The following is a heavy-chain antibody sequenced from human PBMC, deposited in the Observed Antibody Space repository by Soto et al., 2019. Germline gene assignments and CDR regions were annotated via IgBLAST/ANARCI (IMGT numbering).Heavy chain of an antibody. CDR2: ISADNGNT. V-gene: IGHV1-18*01. J-gene: IGHJ6*02. CDR1: GYTFTSYG. Sequence: QVQLVQSGAEVKKPGASVKVSCKASGYTFTSYGISWVRQAPGQGLEWMGWISADNGNTNYAQKLQGRVTMTTDPSTSTAYMGLSSLGSDDTAVSYCARGSSGDYAYSGMDVWGQGTTVTVSS. CDR3: ARGSSGDYAYSGMDV. D-gene: IGHD4-17*01.